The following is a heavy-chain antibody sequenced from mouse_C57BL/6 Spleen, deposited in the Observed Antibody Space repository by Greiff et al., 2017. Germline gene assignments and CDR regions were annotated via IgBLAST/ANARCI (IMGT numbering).Heavy chain of an antibody. J-gene: IGHJ2*01. V-gene: IGHV1-82*01. D-gene: IGHD1-1*01. CDR3: ARGHITTVVASPFDY. CDR1: GYAFSSSW. CDR2: IYPGDGDT. Sequence: QVQLKESGPELVKPGASVKISCKASGYAFSSSWMNWVKQRPGKGLEWIGRIYPGDGDTNYNGKFKGKATLTADKSSSTAYMQLSSLTSEDSAVYFCARGHITTVVASPFDYWGQGTTLTVSS.